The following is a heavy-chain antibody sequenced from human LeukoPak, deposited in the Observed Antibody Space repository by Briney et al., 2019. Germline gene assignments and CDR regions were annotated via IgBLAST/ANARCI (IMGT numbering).Heavy chain of an antibody. V-gene: IGHV4-31*03. CDR1: GDSIPSAGYF. CDR2: IYNSGST. D-gene: IGHD5-24*01. Sequence: SETLSLTCTVSGDSIPSAGYFWNWIRQHPGKGLEWIGYIYNSGSTSYNTSLKSRISISIDTSKNQFSLRLSSVTAADTAVYYCARDANDGYGGYMDVWGQGTTVTVSS. CDR3: ARDANDGYGGYMDV. J-gene: IGHJ6*03.